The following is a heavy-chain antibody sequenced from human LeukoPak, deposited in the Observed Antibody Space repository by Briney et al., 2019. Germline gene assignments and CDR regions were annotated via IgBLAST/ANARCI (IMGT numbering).Heavy chain of an antibody. J-gene: IGHJ6*03. V-gene: IGHV3-21*04. CDR2: ISSSSSYI. Sequence: PGGSLRLSCAASGFTFSSYSMNWVRQAPGKGLEWVSSISSSSSYIYYADSVKGRFTIFRDNAKNSLYLQMNSLRAEDTAVYYCAKGGGYYGGNVGYYYYYMDVWGKGTTVTISS. CDR3: AKGGGYYGGNVGYYYYYMDV. D-gene: IGHD4-23*01. CDR1: GFTFSSYS.